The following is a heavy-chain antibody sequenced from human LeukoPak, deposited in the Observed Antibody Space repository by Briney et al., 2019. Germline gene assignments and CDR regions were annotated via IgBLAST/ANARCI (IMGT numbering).Heavy chain of an antibody. Sequence: ASVKVSCKASGYTFTSYGISWVRQAPGQGLEWMGWISTYNGNTNYAQKLQGRVTMTTDTSTSTAYMELRSLRSDDTAVYYCARVRYSSSTYYYYYMDVWGKGTTVTVSS. J-gene: IGHJ6*03. V-gene: IGHV1-18*01. CDR1: GYTFTSYG. CDR2: ISTYNGNT. D-gene: IGHD6-13*01. CDR3: ARVRYSSSTYYYYYMDV.